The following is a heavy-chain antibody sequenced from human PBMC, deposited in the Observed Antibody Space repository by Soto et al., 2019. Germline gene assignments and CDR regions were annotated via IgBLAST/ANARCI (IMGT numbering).Heavy chain of an antibody. CDR1: GAPISSDY. CDR3: ARTEDSDISGDADWFDP. V-gene: IGHV4-59*01. D-gene: IGHD3-22*01. CDR2: IAYSGST. Sequence: PSETLSLTCTVSGAPISSDYWSWVRQSPGKGLEWIGHIAYSGSTRYNPSLKSRVSISVDTSKNQFSLRLSSVSAADTAVYYCARTEDSDISGDADWFDPWGQG. J-gene: IGHJ5*02.